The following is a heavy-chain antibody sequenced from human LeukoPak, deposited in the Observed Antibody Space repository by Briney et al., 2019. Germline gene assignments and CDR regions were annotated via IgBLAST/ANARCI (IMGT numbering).Heavy chain of an antibody. CDR3: ARSPHRLIGHWFDP. CDR1: GGSINSYY. D-gene: IGHD3-16*01. V-gene: IGHV4-4*07. CDR2: IFSSGNT. Sequence: SETLSLTCTVTGGSINSYYWSWIRQPAGKGQEWIGRIFSSGNTIYNPSLQSRVTMSVDTSKNQFSLRLNSVTAADTAVYYCARSPHRLIGHWFDPWGQGTLVTVSS. J-gene: IGHJ5*02.